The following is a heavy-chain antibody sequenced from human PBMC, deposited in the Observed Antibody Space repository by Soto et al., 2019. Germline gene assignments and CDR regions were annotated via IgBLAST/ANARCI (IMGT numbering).Heavy chain of an antibody. D-gene: IGHD4-17*01. V-gene: IGHV4-39*01. J-gene: IGHJ5*02. Sequence: SETLSLTCTVSGGSISSSSYYWGWIRQPPGKGLEWIGSIYYSGSTYYNPSLKSRVTISVDTSKNQFSLKLSSVTAADTAVYYCARESGDYVAINWFDPWGQGTLVTVSS. CDR1: GGSISSSSYY. CDR2: IYYSGST. CDR3: ARESGDYVAINWFDP.